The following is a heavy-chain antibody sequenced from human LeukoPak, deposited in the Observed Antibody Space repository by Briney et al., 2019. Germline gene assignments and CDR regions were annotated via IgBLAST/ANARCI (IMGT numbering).Heavy chain of an antibody. Sequence: GGSLRPSCAASGFTFSNYYMSWVRQVPGKGLEWVANIKPDGSDKSYVDSVKGRFTISRDNAENSLYLQSNSLRVDDTAVYFCARDREVGATIHDYWGQGTLVTVSS. J-gene: IGHJ4*02. CDR3: ARDREVGATIHDY. CDR2: IKPDGSDK. V-gene: IGHV3-7*01. CDR1: GFTFSNYY. D-gene: IGHD1-26*01.